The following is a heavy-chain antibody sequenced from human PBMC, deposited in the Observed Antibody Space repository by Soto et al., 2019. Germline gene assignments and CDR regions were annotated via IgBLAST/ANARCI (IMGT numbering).Heavy chain of an antibody. CDR1: GGSISSGDYY. Sequence: PSETLSLTCTVSGGSISSGDYYWSWIRQPPGKGLEWIGYIYYSGSTYYNPSLKSRVTISVDTSKNQFSLKLSSVTAADTAVYYCARGGGEHYGDYPYFDYWGQGTLVTVSS. D-gene: IGHD4-17*01. CDR2: IYYSGST. CDR3: ARGGGEHYGDYPYFDY. V-gene: IGHV4-30-4*01. J-gene: IGHJ4*02.